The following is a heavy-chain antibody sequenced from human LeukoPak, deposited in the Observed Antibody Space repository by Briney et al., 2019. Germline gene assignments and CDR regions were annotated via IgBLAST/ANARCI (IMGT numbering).Heavy chain of an antibody. V-gene: IGHV4-39*01. J-gene: IGHJ4*02. D-gene: IGHD6-13*01. CDR2: IYYSGST. CDR3: ARAYSSSWYYLDY. CDR1: GGSISSSSYY. Sequence: SETLSLTCTVSGGSISSSSYYWGWIRQPPGKGLEWIGSIYYSGSTYYNPSLKSRVSVSVDTSKNQFSLKLSSVTAADTAVYYCARAYSSSWYYLDYWGQGTLVTVSS.